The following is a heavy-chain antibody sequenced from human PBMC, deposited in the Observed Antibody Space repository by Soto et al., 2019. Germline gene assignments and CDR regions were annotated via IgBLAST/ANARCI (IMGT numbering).Heavy chain of an antibody. Sequence: SVKVSFKAYGGPFSSFAISLVRQAPGQGLEWMGGIIPIFGTANYAQKFQGRVTITADESTSTAYMELRSLRSEDTAVYCCARSAVAATYYYYYGMDVWGQGTTVTVSS. CDR1: GGPFSSFA. D-gene: IGHD6-19*01. CDR3: ARSAVAATYYYYYGMDV. CDR2: IIPIFGTA. V-gene: IGHV1-69*13. J-gene: IGHJ6*02.